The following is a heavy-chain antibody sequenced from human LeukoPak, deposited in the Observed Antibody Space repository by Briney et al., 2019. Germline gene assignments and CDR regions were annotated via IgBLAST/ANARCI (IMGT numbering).Heavy chain of an antibody. CDR3: AREFNYYYYYMDV. V-gene: IGHV4-34*01. J-gene: IGHJ6*03. Sequence: SETLSLTCAVYGGSFSTYYWSWIRRPPGKGLEWIGEISHSGSTNYNPSLKSRVTMSVDTSKKQFSLKLSSVTAADTAVYYCAREFNYYYYYMDVWGKGTTVTVSS. CDR2: ISHSGST. CDR1: GGSFSTYY.